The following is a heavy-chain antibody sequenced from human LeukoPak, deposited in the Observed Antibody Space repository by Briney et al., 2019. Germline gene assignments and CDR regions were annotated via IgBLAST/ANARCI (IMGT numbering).Heavy chain of an antibody. J-gene: IGHJ5*02. CDR1: GDSISSYY. V-gene: IGHV4-59*01. Sequence: SETLSLTCTVSGDSISSYYWSWIRQTPGKGLEWIGYMYHSGITKYNPSLKSRVTISVDTSKNQFSLKLSSVTAADTAVYYCARESNCSGGSCPKNNWFDPWGQGTLDTVSS. CDR2: MYHSGIT. D-gene: IGHD2-15*01. CDR3: ARESNCSGGSCPKNNWFDP.